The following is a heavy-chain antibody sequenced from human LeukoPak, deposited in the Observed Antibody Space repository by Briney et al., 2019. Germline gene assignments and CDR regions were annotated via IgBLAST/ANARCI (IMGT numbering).Heavy chain of an antibody. CDR2: IYTSGST. Sequence: SETLSLTCTVSGGSISSYYWSWIRQPAAKGLEWIGRIYTSGSTNYNPSLKSRVTMSVDTSKNQFSLKLSSVTAADTAVYYCARDRGFAAGAYYYYGMDVWGQGTTVTVSS. J-gene: IGHJ6*02. CDR1: GGSISSYY. D-gene: IGHD2-15*01. CDR3: ARDRGFAAGAYYYYGMDV. V-gene: IGHV4-4*07.